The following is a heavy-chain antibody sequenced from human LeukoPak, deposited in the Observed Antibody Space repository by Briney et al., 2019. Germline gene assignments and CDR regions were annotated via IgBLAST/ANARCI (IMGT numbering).Heavy chain of an antibody. J-gene: IGHJ4*02. CDR1: GFTFSSYG. CDR3: AKGGYEYQLLSDFDY. D-gene: IGHD2-2*01. Sequence: GGSLRLSCAASGFTFSSYGMHWVRQAPGKGLEWVAFIRYDGSNKYYADSVKGRFTISRDNSKNTLYLQMNSLRAEDTAVYYCAKGGYEYQLLSDFDYWGQGTLVTVSS. CDR2: IRYDGSNK. V-gene: IGHV3-30*02.